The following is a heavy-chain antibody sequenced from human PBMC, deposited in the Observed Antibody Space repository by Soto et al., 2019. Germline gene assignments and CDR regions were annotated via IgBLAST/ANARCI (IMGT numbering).Heavy chain of an antibody. CDR1: EFSFSSYG. V-gene: IGHV3-48*03. D-gene: IGHD3-3*01. CDR2: ISGSGSSM. J-gene: IGHJ6*02. CDR3: ARDHRDGVVEFYYGMGV. Sequence: PGGSLRLSCADSEFSFSSYGMNWVRQAPGKGLEWVAYISGSGSSMYYADSVKGRITISRDNAKSSLFLQMNSLRVEDTAVYYCARDHRDGVVEFYYGMGVWGQGTTVTVSS.